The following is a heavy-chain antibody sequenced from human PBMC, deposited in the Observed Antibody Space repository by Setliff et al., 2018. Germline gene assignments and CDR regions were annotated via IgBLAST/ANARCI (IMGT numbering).Heavy chain of an antibody. Sequence: SETLSLTCAVSGFSLSSGFYWAWIRQPPGKGLEWVGSVSFSGSAYFSPSLKSRVAISLDTSTNVFSLKLSSLIAADTAVYYCARDPGFHSGTWSLDSWGQGRLVTVSS. V-gene: IGHV4-38-2*02. J-gene: IGHJ4*02. CDR1: GFSLSSGFY. D-gene: IGHD2-21*01. CDR3: ARDPGFHSGTWSLDS. CDR2: VSFSGSA.